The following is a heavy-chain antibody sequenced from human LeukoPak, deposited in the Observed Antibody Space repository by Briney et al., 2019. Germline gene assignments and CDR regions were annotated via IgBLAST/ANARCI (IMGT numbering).Heavy chain of an antibody. D-gene: IGHD4/OR15-4a*01. V-gene: IGHV3-13*01. J-gene: IGHJ4*02. CDR2: IAAPGDA. Sequence: PGGSLRLSCAASGFTFSKSDMHWVPQPTGKGLEGVTGIAAPGDAGHPDIEKGRFTIYRENAKNSLNLQMNSLRVGDTHLNYLISVQRVRDEDYGRKDFDCWGQGTLVTVSS. CDR3: ISVQRVRDEDYGRKDFDC. CDR1: GFTFSKSD.